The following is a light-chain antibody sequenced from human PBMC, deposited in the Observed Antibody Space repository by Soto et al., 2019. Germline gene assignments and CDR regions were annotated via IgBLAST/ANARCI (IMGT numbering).Light chain of an antibody. Sequence: QSALTQPASVSGSPGQSITISCTGTSSDVGGYNYVSWYQQHPGKAPKVMIYDVSKRPSGVPDRFSGSKSGNTASLTISGLQSEDEADYYCCSYAGRFIYVFGTGTKLTVL. J-gene: IGLJ1*01. CDR2: DVS. CDR1: SSDVGGYNY. CDR3: CSYAGRFIYV. V-gene: IGLV2-11*01.